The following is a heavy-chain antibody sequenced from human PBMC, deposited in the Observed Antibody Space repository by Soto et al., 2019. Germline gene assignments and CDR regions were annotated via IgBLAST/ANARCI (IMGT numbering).Heavy chain of an antibody. J-gene: IGHJ3*02. V-gene: IGHV4-31*03. CDR3: AGRSGPYLYAFDI. CDR2: IFYSGST. Sequence: QVQLQESGPGLVKPSQTLSLTCTVSGGSISSGGYYWSWIRQHPGKGLEWIGYIFYSGSTYYNPSLKSRLTILLDTSKNQFSLKLTSVTAADTAVYYCAGRSGPYLYAFDIWGQGTKVIVSS. CDR1: GGSISSGGYY. D-gene: IGHD2-15*01.